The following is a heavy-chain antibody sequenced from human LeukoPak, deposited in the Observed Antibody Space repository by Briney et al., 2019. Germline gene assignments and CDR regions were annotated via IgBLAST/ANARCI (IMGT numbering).Heavy chain of an antibody. CDR3: ARDYRTRPYYYDSSGYPAIDY. CDR2: ISAYNGNT. CDR1: GYSHNIYG. J-gene: IGHJ4*02. Sequence: ASVKVSCKASGYSHNIYGISWVRQAPGQGLEWMGWISAYNGNTNYAQKLQGRVTMTTDTSTSTAYMELRSLRSDDTAVYYCARDYRTRPYYYDSSGYPAIDYWGQGTLVTVSS. D-gene: IGHD3-22*01. V-gene: IGHV1-18*01.